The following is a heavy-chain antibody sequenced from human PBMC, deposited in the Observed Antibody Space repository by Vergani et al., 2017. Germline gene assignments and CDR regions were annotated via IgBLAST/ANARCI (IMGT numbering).Heavy chain of an antibody. CDR2: ISYDGSNK. CDR1: GFTFSSYG. Sequence: QVQLVESGGGVVQPGRSLRLSCAASGFTFSSYGMHWVRQAPGKGLEWVAVISYDGSNKYYADSVKGRFTISRDNSKNTLYLQMNSLSAEDTAVYYCAKDPRHYDSSGYSDYWGQGTLVTVSS. V-gene: IGHV3-30*18. CDR3: AKDPRHYDSSGYSDY. J-gene: IGHJ4*02. D-gene: IGHD3-22*01.